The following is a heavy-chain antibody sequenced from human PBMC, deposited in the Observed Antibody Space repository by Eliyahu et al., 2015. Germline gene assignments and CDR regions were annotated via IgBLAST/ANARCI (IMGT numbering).Heavy chain of an antibody. CDR1: GYTFSDXY. CDR2: INPNSGDT. D-gene: IGHD6-13*01. CDR3: ARAPGGIQARSTYYFDC. V-gene: IGHV1-2*04. Sequence: QVLLVQSGAEVKKPGASVRVSCKASGYTFSDXYIHWVRHVPGQGLDWMGWINPNSGDTNYAQKFRGCVTMTRDTSMNTAFMVLSSLRSDDTAIYFCARAPGGIQARSTYYFDCWGQGTLVTVSS. J-gene: IGHJ4*02.